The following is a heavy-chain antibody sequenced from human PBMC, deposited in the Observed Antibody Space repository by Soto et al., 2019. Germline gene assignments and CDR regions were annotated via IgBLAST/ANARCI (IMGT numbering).Heavy chain of an antibody. Sequence: QVQLVQSGAEEKKPGASVKVSCKASGYTFTSYAMHWVRQAPGQRLEWMGWINAGNGNTKYSQKFQGRVTITRDTSASTANTELRSRRSEDTAVYCGARESYGGEFDYWGQGTLVTVSS. CDR3: ARESYGGEFDY. CDR2: INAGNGNT. V-gene: IGHV1-3*05. CDR1: GYTFTSYA. D-gene: IGHD4-17*01. J-gene: IGHJ4*02.